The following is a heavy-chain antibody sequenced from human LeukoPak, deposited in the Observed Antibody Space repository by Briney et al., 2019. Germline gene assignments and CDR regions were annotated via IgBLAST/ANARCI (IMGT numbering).Heavy chain of an antibody. J-gene: IGHJ4*02. D-gene: IGHD1-26*01. CDR1: GGSISSGGYY. CDR3: ARGTRPTPGARY. Sequence: SETLSLTCTASGGSISSGGYYWSWIRQHPGKGLEWIGYIYYSGSTYYNPSLKSRVTISVDTSKNQFSLKLSSVTAADTAVYYCARGTRPTPGARYWGQGTLVTVSS. V-gene: IGHV4-31*03. CDR2: IYYSGST.